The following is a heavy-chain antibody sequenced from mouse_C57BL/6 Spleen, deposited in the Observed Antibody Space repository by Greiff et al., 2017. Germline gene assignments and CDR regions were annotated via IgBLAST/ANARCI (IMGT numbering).Heavy chain of an antibody. J-gene: IGHJ2*01. D-gene: IGHD3-2*02. Sequence: VQLVESGAELVRPGASVTLSCKASGYTFTDYEMHWVKQTPVHGLEWIGAIDPETGGTAYNQKFKGKAILTADKSSSTAYMELRSLTSEDSAVYYCTRGGTAQAPFDYWGQGTTLTVSS. CDR3: TRGGTAQAPFDY. V-gene: IGHV1-15*01. CDR2: IDPETGGT. CDR1: GYTFTDYE.